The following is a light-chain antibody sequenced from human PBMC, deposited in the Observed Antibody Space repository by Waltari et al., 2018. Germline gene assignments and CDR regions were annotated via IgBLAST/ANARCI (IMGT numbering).Light chain of an antibody. Sequence: QSALTQPRSVSGSPGQSVTISFTGTSSTVGGFNYVSWYQKHPGKAPKLMIYDVSNRPSGVPDRFAGSKSGNTASLTISGLQAEDETDYYCCSYAGSYTVVFGGGTKLTVL. CDR2: DVS. V-gene: IGLV2-11*01. CDR3: CSYAGSYTVV. CDR1: SSTVGGFNY. J-gene: IGLJ2*01.